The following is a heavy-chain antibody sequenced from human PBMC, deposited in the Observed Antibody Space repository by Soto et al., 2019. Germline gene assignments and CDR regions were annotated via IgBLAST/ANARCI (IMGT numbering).Heavy chain of an antibody. CDR3: ARGGGVGVAGSAAFDM. CDR1: GYPVTAYY. D-gene: IGHD3-3*01. CDR2: INPATGAA. V-gene: IGHV1-2*02. J-gene: IGHJ3*02. Sequence: QLHLVQSGAVVKKPGASVTVSCSASGYPVTAYYMHWVRQAPGRGLEWMGGINPATGAAKDTQTFQGRGTMARDTSTGTVFMELSGLTSEDPAVFYCARGGGVGVAGSAAFDMWGQGTVVTVSS.